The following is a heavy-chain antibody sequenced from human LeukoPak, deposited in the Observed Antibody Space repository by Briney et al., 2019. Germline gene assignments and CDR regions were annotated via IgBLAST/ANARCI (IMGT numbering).Heavy chain of an antibody. CDR2: IYWDDDK. Sequence: ESGPTLVNPTQTLTLTCTFSGFSLSTSGVGVGWIRQPPGKALEWLALIYWDDDKRYSPSLKSRLTITKDTSKNQVVLTMTNMDPVDTATYYCAHRPDYYDSSGYYGDDAFDIWGQGTMVTVSS. CDR3: AHRPDYYDSSGYYGDDAFDI. V-gene: IGHV2-5*02. D-gene: IGHD3-22*01. CDR1: GFSLSTSGVG. J-gene: IGHJ3*02.